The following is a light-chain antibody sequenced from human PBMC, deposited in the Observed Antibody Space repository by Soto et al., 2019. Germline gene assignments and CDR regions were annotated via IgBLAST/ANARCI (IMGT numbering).Light chain of an antibody. V-gene: IGKV3-20*01. Sequence: EAVLTQSPGTVSLSPGERAILSCRSSQTVSSNFLAWYQQKPGQAPRLLIYGASDRATGVPDRFTGSGSGTDFTLTISRLEPEDFAVYYCQQYGNTPQTFGQGTKVEIK. CDR1: QTVSSNF. CDR2: GAS. J-gene: IGKJ1*01. CDR3: QQYGNTPQT.